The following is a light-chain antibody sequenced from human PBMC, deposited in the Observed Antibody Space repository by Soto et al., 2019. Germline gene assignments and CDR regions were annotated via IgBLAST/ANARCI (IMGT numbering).Light chain of an antibody. J-gene: IGKJ1*01. CDR1: QSVLYSSNNKNY. Sequence: DIVMTQSPDSLAVSLGERATINCKSSQSVLYSSNNKNYLAWYQQKPGQPPKLLIYWASTRESGVPDRFSGSGSGTAFTLTISSLQAEDVAVYYCQQYYSTPWTFVQGTKVEIK. V-gene: IGKV4-1*01. CDR3: QQYYSTPWT. CDR2: WAS.